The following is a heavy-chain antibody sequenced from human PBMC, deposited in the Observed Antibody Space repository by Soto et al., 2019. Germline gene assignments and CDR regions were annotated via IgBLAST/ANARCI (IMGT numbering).Heavy chain of an antibody. J-gene: IGHJ4*02. CDR1: GYTFTSYY. CDR3: ARDAGYSSSFYYFDY. D-gene: IGHD6-6*01. V-gene: IGHV1-46*01. CDR2: INPSGGST. Sequence: ASVKVSCKXSGYTFTSYYMHWARQAPGQGLEWMGIINPSGGSTSYAQKFQGRVTMTRDTSTSTVYMELSSLRSEDTAVYYCARDAGYSSSFYYFDYWGQGTLVTVSS.